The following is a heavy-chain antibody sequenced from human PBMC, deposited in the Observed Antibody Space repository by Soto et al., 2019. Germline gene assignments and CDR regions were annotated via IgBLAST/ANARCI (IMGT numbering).Heavy chain of an antibody. CDR1: GFTFSSYW. CDR2: IKQDGSEK. CDR3: ARAYAPRFYSSYYGMNV. J-gene: IGHJ6*04. V-gene: IGHV3-7*05. Sequence: EVQLVESGGGLVQPGGSLRLSCAASGFTFSSYWMSWVRQAPGKGLEWVANIKQDGSEKYYVDSVKGRFTISRDNAKNSLFRKRTGLGPEDTPVYYCARAYAPRFYSSYYGMNVGGKGTTVPVSS. D-gene: IGHD2-2*01.